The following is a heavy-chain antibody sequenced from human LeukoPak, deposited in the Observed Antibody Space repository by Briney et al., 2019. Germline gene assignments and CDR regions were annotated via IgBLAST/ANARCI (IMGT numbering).Heavy chain of an antibody. CDR2: LSYSGSN. CDR3: ARHGHHTSGNYYVGWFDP. CDR1: GDSIRGSSFY. Sequence: ETLSLTCTVSGDSIRGSSFYWGWIRQPPGTGLEWIGSLSYSGSNYYNPSLSSRVSISVDTSNNQFYLNLISVTAADTAVYYCARHGHHTSGNYYVGWFDPWGQGTLVTVSS. D-gene: IGHD3-22*01. V-gene: IGHV4-39*01. J-gene: IGHJ5*02.